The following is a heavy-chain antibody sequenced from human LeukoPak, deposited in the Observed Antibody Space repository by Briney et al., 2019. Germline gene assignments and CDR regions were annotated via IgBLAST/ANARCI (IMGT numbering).Heavy chain of an antibody. Sequence: GGSLRLSCAASGFTFSTYWMSWVRQAPGKGLEWVANIKQDGSQKYYVDSVKGRFTISRDNAKNSLYLQMNSLRAEDTAVYYCALLGFDYFDYWGQGTLVTLSS. CDR1: GFTFSTYW. CDR3: ALLGFDYFDY. V-gene: IGHV3-7*01. CDR2: IKQDGSQK. J-gene: IGHJ4*02.